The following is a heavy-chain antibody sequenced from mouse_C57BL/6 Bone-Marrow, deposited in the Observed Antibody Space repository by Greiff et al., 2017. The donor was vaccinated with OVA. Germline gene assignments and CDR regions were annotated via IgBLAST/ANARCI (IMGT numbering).Heavy chain of an antibody. D-gene: IGHD2-3*01. J-gene: IGHJ4*01. V-gene: IGHV2-9-1*01. CDR1: GFSLTSYA. CDR2: IWTGGST. CDR3: ARNNDVHYYAMDY. Sequence: VQLVESGPGLVAPSQSLSITCTVSGFSLTSYAISWVRQPPGKGLEWLGVIWTGGSTNYNSAHKSRLSISKDNSKSQVFLKMNRLQTDDTARYYCARNNDVHYYAMDYWDQGTAVTVSS.